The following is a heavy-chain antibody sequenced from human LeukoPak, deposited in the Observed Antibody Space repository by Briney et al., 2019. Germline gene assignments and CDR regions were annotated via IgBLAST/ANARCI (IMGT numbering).Heavy chain of an antibody. Sequence: PGGSLRLSCAASGFTVSSNYMSWVRQTPGKGLEWVSVIYAGDTTKYADSVKGRFTISRDNSKNTVYLQMNSLRAEDTALYYCATIGTGDYREDSWGQGTLVTVSS. CDR1: GFTVSSNY. V-gene: IGHV3-66*01. CDR3: ATIGTGDYREDS. CDR2: IYAGDTT. D-gene: IGHD3/OR15-3a*01. J-gene: IGHJ4*02.